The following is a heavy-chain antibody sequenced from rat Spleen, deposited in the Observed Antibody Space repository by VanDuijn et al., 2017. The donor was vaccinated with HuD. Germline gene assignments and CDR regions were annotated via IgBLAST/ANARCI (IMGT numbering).Heavy chain of an antibody. D-gene: IGHD1-12*02. CDR2: INSAGTT. J-gene: IGHJ3*01. Sequence: EVQLQESGPGLVKPSQSLSLTCSVTGHSITSGYRWNWIRKFPGNELEWMGYINSAGTTVYNPSLKSRISITRDTTRNQFFLQVNSVTTEDTATYYCARSDGTHYYLPFPYWGQGTLVTVSS. CDR1: GHSITSGYR. V-gene: IGHV3-3*01. CDR3: ARSDGTHYYLPFPY.